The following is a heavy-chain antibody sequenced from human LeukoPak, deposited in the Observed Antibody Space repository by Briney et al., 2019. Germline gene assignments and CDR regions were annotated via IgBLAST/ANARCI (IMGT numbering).Heavy chain of an antibody. J-gene: IGHJ4*02. V-gene: IGHV3-33*06. Sequence: PGGSLRLSCAASGFTFNTYGMHWVRQAPGQGLEWVAAIWFDGSVKHYSDAVKGRFTISRDNPKNTLYLQMNSLRAEDTAVYFCAKRGVVIRVILVGFHKEAYYFESWGQGALVTVSS. CDR1: GFTFNTYG. CDR3: AKRGVVIRVILVGFHKEAYYFES. CDR2: IWFDGSVK. D-gene: IGHD3/OR15-3a*01.